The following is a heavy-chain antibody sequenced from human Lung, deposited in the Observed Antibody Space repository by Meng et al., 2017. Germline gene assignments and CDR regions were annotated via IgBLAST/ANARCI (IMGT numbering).Heavy chain of an antibody. V-gene: IGHV4-34*01. J-gene: IGHJ4*02. CDR2: INHSGST. CDR1: GGSFSDYY. CDR3: ARGPTTMAHDFDY. D-gene: IGHD4-11*01. Sequence: QVHLQQWGSGRLKPAETRSLTCVVSGGSFSDYYWSWILQPPGKGLEWIVEINHSGSTNYNPSLESRATISVDTSQNNLSLKLSSVTAADSAVYYCARGPTTMAHDFDYWGQGTLVTVSS.